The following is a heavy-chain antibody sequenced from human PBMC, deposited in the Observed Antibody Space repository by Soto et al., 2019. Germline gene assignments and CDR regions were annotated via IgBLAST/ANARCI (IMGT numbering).Heavy chain of an antibody. D-gene: IGHD6-6*01. J-gene: IGHJ4*02. CDR2: INAGNGNS. V-gene: IGHV1-3*01. CDR1: GYTFSSYA. CDR3: ARFYGSSAS. Sequence: QVQLVQSGAEVKKPGASVKVSCKASGYTFSSYAIHWVRQAPGQGLEWMGWINAGNGNSEYSQKFQGRVTITRDTSASTVYLDLSSLGLEDTGVFFCARFYGSSASWCQGSLLNVSS.